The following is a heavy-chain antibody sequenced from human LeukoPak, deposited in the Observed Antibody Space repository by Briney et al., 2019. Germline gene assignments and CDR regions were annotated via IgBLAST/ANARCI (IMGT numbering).Heavy chain of an antibody. V-gene: IGHV4-30-2*01. CDR2: IYHSGST. Sequence: SETLSLTCTVSGGSISSGGYYWSWIRQPPGKGLEWIGYIYHSGSTYYNPSLKSRVTISVDRSKNQFSLKLSSVTAADTAVYYCARGVLWFGELLLARPFDIWGQGTMVTVSS. J-gene: IGHJ3*02. CDR3: ARGVLWFGELLLARPFDI. D-gene: IGHD3-10*01. CDR1: GGSISSGGYY.